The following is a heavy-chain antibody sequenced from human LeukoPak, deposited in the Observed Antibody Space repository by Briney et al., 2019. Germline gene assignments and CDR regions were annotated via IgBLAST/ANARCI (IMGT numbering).Heavy chain of an antibody. D-gene: IGHD2-2*01. CDR3: AKDLKYQLLPY. J-gene: IGHJ4*02. V-gene: IGHV3-23*01. CDR1: GFTFSSYA. Sequence: GGSLRLSCAASGFTFSSYAMSWVRQAPGKGLEWVSAISGSGGSTYYADSVKGRFTISRDNSKNTLYLQVNSLRAEDTAVYYCAKDLKYQLLPYWGQGTLVTVSS. CDR2: ISGSGGST.